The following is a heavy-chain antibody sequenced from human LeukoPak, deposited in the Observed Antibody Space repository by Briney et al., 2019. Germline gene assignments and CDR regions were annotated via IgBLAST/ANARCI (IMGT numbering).Heavy chain of an antibody. D-gene: IGHD3-10*01. V-gene: IGHV3-23*01. CDR2: ISGSGDST. CDR3: AKDLVFGRNWFGP. Sequence: GGSLRLSCAASGFTFSSYAMNWVRQAPGKGLEWVSIISGSGDSTFYADSVKGRFTISRDNSKNTLYLQMNSLRAEDTAVYYCAKDLVFGRNWFGPWGQGSLVTVSS. CDR1: GFTFSSYA. J-gene: IGHJ5*02.